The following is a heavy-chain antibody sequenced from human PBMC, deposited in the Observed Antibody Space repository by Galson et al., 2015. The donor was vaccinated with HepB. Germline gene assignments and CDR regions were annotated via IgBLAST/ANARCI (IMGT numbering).Heavy chain of an antibody. D-gene: IGHD3-10*01. J-gene: IGHJ5*02. V-gene: IGHV1-58*02. Sequence: SVKVSCKASGFTFTSSAMQWVRQARGQRLEWIGWIVVGSGNTNYAQKFQERVTITRDMSTSTAYMELSSLRSEDTAVYYCAAGGGVITPISFWFDPWGQGTLVTVSS. CDR3: AAGGGVITPISFWFDP. CDR2: IVVGSGNT. CDR1: GFTFTSSA.